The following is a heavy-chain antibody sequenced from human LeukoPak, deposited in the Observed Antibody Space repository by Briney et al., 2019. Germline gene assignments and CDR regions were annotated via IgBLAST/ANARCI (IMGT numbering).Heavy chain of an antibody. CDR3: AKDRYSSGWYFYAFDI. V-gene: IGHV3-23*01. J-gene: IGHJ3*02. CDR2: ISGSGGST. Sequence: GGSLRLSCAASGFTFSSYAMSWVRQAPGKGLEWVSAISGSGGSTYYADSVKGRFTISRDNSKNTLYLQMNSLRAEDTAVYYCAKDRYSSGWYFYAFDIWGQGTMVTDSS. D-gene: IGHD6-19*01. CDR1: GFTFSSYA.